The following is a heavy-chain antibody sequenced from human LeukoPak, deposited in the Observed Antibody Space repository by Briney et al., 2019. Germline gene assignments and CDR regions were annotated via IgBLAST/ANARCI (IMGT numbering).Heavy chain of an antibody. CDR2: IKQDGSEK. Sequence: PGGSLRLSCAASGFTFTNYWMSWVRQAPAKGLEWVASIKQDGSEKNYVDSVKGRFTISRDNGKNSLYLQMNSLRGEDTAVYLCGRGRRPDYWGQGTLVTVSS. CDR3: GRGRRPDY. V-gene: IGHV3-7*04. J-gene: IGHJ4*02. CDR1: GFTFTNYW.